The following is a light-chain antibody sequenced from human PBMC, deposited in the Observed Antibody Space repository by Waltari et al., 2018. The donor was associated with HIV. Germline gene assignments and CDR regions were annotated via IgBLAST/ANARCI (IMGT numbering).Light chain of an antibody. Sequence: DIVMTQSPDSLVVSLGERATINCKSSQSVLYTSNNKNYLAWFQQKPGQPPKLFIYWASTRESGVPDRFTGSGSGTDFTLTISSLQAEDVAVYYCQQYYSISSVTFGQGTKLEIK. J-gene: IGKJ2*01. V-gene: IGKV4-1*01. CDR2: WAS. CDR3: QQYYSISSVT. CDR1: QSVLYTSNNKNY.